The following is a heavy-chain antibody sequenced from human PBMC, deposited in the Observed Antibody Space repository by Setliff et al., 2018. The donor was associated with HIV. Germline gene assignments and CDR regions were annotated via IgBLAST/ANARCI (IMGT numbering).Heavy chain of an antibody. J-gene: IGHJ4*02. CDR3: GRGPHIVGASCAVIDY. CDR1: GGYISSSSYY. D-gene: IGHD1-26*01. Sequence: SETLSLTCTVSGGYISSSSYYWGWIRQPPGKGLEWIGEICHSGSAKYNPSLRSRVNMSIDTSTRQFSLNLTSVTAADTAVYYCGRGPHIVGASCAVIDYWGQGSQFTVSS. V-gene: IGHV4-39*07. CDR2: ICHSGSA.